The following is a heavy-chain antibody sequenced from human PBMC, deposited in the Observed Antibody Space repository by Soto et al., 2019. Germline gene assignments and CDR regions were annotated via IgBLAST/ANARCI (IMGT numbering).Heavy chain of an antibody. CDR2: IYPGDSDT. J-gene: IGHJ1*01. CDR3: ARHSGIVTDGTE. Sequence: ESLKISCKGSGYSFSTNWIGWVRQMPGKGLEWMGIIYPGDSDTRYSPSFEGQVATSADKSINTAYLQWSSLKASDTAMYYCARHSGIVTDGTEWGQGTLVTVSS. D-gene: IGHD6-13*01. CDR1: GYSFSTNW. V-gene: IGHV5-51*01.